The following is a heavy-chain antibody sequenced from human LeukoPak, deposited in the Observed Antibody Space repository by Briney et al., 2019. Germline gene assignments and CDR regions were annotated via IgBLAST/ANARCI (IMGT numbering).Heavy chain of an antibody. CDR3: GRSTAFAFDI. CDR1: GFAFSSSW. D-gene: IGHD3-3*02. J-gene: IGHJ3*02. V-gene: IGHV3-7*04. CDR2: IKPDGSEE. Sequence: GGSLRLSCAASGFAFSSSWMTWVRQAPGKGLDWVANIKPDGSEEHYVDIVKGRFTISRDNAKNSVYLQMNGLRAEDTAVYYCGRSTAFAFDIWGQGTMVTVAS.